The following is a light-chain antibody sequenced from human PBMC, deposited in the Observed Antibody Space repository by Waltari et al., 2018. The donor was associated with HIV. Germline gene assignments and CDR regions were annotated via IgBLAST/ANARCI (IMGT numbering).Light chain of an antibody. CDR3: AAWDDSLNAWV. V-gene: IGLV1-44*01. CDR2: GNN. CDR1: SCSIGRNI. Sequence: ALTLPPSASWTPGQRVSLSCSGCSCSIGRNIVHWYQQLPGTAPKLLIYGNNQRPSGVPHRFSGSKSGTSASLAISGLQSEDEADYYCAAWDDSLNAWVFGGGTKLTVL. J-gene: IGLJ3*02.